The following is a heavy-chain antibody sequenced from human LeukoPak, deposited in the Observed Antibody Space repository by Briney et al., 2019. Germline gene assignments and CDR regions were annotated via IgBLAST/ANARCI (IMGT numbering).Heavy chain of an antibody. CDR3: ARDDYGGNKFDY. J-gene: IGHJ4*02. CDR2: IYYSGST. D-gene: IGHD4-23*01. Sequence: SDPLTPSSTFAGTSSSCRMCCFRRPPRKKRLWFFGYIYYSGSTNYNPSLKSRVTISVDTSKNQFSLKLSSVTAADTAVYYCARDDYGGNKFDYWGQGTLVTVSS. V-gene: IGHV4-59*11. CDR1: AGTSSSCR.